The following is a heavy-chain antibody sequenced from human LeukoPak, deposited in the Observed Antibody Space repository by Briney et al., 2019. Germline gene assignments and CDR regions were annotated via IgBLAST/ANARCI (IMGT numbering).Heavy chain of an antibody. CDR2: ISGSGGST. J-gene: IGHJ6*03. D-gene: IGHD4-17*01. CDR3: AKTPGYGDYSMDV. Sequence: PGGSLRLSCAASGFTFSSYDMSWVRQAPGKGLEWVSAISGSGGSTYFADSVKGRFTISRDNSKNTLYLQMNTLRAEDTAVYYCAKTPGYGDYSMDVWGKGTRVTFTS. CDR1: GFTFSSYD. V-gene: IGHV3-23*01.